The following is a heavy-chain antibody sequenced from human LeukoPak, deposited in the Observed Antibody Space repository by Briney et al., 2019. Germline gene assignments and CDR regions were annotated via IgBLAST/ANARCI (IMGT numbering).Heavy chain of an antibody. CDR2: IYTSGST. CDR3: ARQGDPYNWFDP. CDR1: GGSISSYY. J-gene: IGHJ5*02. Sequence: SETLPLTCTVSGGSISSYYWSWIRQPAGKGLEWIGRIYTSGSTNYNPSLKRRVTMSVDTSKNQFSLKLSSVTAADTAVYYCARQGDPYNWFDPWGQGTLVTVSS. V-gene: IGHV4-4*07.